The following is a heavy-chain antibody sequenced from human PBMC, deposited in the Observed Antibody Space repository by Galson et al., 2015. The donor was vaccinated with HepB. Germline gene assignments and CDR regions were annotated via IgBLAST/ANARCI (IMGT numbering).Heavy chain of an antibody. CDR2: ISGSGGST. Sequence: SLRLSCAASGFTFSSYAMSWVRQAPGKGLEWVSAISGSGGSTYYADSVKGRFTISRDNSKNTLYLQMNSLRAEDTAVYYCAKVRTPLVRGGWFDPWGQGTLVTVSS. CDR1: GFTFSSYA. CDR3: AKVRTPLVRGGWFDP. D-gene: IGHD3-16*01. V-gene: IGHV3-23*01. J-gene: IGHJ5*02.